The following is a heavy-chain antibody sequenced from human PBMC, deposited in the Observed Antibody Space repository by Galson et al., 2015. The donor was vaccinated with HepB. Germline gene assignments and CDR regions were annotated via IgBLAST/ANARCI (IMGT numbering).Heavy chain of an antibody. CDR1: GYTFTNYY. V-gene: IGHV1-46*01. D-gene: IGHD1-1*01. Sequence: SVKVSCKASGYTFTNYYIHWVRQAPGQGLEWMGIIYPSVGNADYTQNFQGRVTMTRDTSTSTVYMELSSLTSDDMAAYYCVREYHGGTFDIWGQGTMVTVSS. J-gene: IGHJ3*02. CDR2: IYPSVGNA. CDR3: VREYHGGTFDI.